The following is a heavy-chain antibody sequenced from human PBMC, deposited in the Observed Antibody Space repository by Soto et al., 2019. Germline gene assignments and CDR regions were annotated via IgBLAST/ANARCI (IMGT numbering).Heavy chain of an antibody. CDR1: GFTFSSYA. CDR2: ISGSGGST. CDR3: AKDPIFGLYYYYGMDV. Sequence: PGGSLRLSCAASGFTFSSYAMSWVRQAPGKGLEWVSAISGSGGSTYYADSVKGRFTISRDNSKNTLYLQMNSLRAEDTAVYYCAKDPIFGLYYYYGMDVWGQGTTVTVSS. D-gene: IGHD3-3*01. V-gene: IGHV3-23*01. J-gene: IGHJ6*02.